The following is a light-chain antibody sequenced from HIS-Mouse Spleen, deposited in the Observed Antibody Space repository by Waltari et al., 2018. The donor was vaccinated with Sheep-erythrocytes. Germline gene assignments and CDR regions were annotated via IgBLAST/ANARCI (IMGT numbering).Light chain of an antibody. J-gene: IGKJ2*01. CDR2: DAS. Sequence: EIVLTQSPATLSLSPGERATLSCRASQNVSSYLAWYHQKPGQAPGLLIYDASNRATGIPARFSGSGSGTDFTRTISSLEPEDFAVYYGQQRSNWYTFGQGTKLEIK. CDR3: QQRSNWYT. V-gene: IGKV3-11*01. CDR1: QNVSSY.